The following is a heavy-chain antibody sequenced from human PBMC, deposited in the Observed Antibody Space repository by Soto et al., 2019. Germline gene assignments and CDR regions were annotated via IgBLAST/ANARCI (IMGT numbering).Heavy chain of an antibody. V-gene: IGHV3-73*01. CDR3: TRWAHSSSWYFDH. D-gene: IGHD6-13*01. J-gene: IGHJ4*02. CDR2: IRSKANSYAT. CDR1: GFTFSGSA. Sequence: LRLSCAASGFTFSGSAMHWVRRASGKGLEWVGRIRSKANSYATEYAASVKGRFTLSRDDSKNTAYLQMNSLRAEDTAVYYCTRWAHSSSWYFDHWGQGTLVTVSS.